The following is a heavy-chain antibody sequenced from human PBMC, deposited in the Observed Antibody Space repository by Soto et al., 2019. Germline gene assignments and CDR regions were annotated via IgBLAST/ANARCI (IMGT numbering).Heavy chain of an antibody. V-gene: IGHV4-31*03. CDR2: IYYSGST. Sequence: QVQLQESGPGLVKPSQTLSLTCTVSGGSISSGGYYWSWIRQLPGKGLEWIGYIYYSGSTYYNPSLKSRVTISVDTSKNQFSLKLSSVTAADTAVYYCARDSANYDILTGYYRDWYFDLWGRGTLVTVSS. J-gene: IGHJ2*01. CDR3: ARDSANYDILTGYYRDWYFDL. D-gene: IGHD3-9*01. CDR1: GGSISSGGYY.